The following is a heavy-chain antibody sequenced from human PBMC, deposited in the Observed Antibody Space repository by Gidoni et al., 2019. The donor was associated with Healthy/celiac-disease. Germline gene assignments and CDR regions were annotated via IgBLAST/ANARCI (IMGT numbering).Heavy chain of an antibody. CDR2: ISSSSSTI. Sequence: EVQLVESGGGLVQPGGSLRLSCAASGFTFSSYSMNWVRQAPGKGLEWVSYISSSSSTIYYADSVKGRFTISRDNAKNSLYLQMNSLRAEDTAVYYCARASYSDIYYYYYMDVWGKGTTVTVSS. D-gene: IGHD1-26*01. CDR1: GFTFSSYS. CDR3: ARASYSDIYYYYYMDV. J-gene: IGHJ6*03. V-gene: IGHV3-48*01.